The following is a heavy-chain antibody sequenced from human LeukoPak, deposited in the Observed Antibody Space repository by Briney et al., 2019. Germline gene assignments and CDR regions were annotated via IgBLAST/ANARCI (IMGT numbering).Heavy chain of an antibody. D-gene: IGHD6-19*01. CDR1: GFTFSSYG. V-gene: IGHV3-30*18. CDR3: AKDWWLAGACTGYYYHYGKDV. Sequence: PGGSLRLSCAASGFTFSSYGMHWVRQAPGKGLEWVAVISYDGSNKYYADSVKGLFTISRDNSKNTLYLQMNSLRAEDTAVYYCAKDWWLAGACTGYYYHYGKDVWGQGTTVTVSS. CDR2: ISYDGSNK. J-gene: IGHJ6*02.